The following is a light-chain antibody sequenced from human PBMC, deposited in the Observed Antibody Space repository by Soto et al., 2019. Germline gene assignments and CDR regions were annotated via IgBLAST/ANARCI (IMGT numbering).Light chain of an antibody. Sequence: IKLTQSPASLSASVGGRTTITCRAIQGIRNDLGWYNKTTGKAPNLLIYAASNLETGVPSRFRVSGSGTDFTFTIRSLQPEDIATYYGQQSDNLPWTFGQGTKVDIK. J-gene: IGKJ1*01. V-gene: IGKV1-33*01. CDR3: QQSDNLPWT. CDR1: QGIRND. CDR2: AAS.